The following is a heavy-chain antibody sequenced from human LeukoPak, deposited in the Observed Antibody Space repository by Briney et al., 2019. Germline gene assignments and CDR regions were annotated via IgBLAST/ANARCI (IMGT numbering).Heavy chain of an antibody. V-gene: IGHV3-21*01. CDR2: ISSSGSYI. Sequence: PGGSLRLSCAASGFTFRSNCVSCVRQAPGKGLAWVSSISSSGSYIYYADSVKGRFTFSRDNAKNSLYLQMNSLRAEDTAVYYCARGSGVQVWSSLDYWGQGTLVTVSS. CDR3: ARGSGVQVWSSLDY. CDR1: GFTFRSNC. D-gene: IGHD3-10*01. J-gene: IGHJ4*02.